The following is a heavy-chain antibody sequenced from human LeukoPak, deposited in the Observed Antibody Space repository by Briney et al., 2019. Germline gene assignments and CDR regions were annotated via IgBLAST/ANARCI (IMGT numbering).Heavy chain of an antibody. Sequence: TGGSLRLSCAASGFTFDDYGMSWVRQAPGKGLEWVSSFGTRSTSIYHAGSVKGRFAISRDNAKNSLYLQMNSLRAEDTALYYCAREVSEGFDFWGQGTLVTVSS. CDR1: GFTFDDYG. D-gene: IGHD3-22*01. CDR3: AREVSEGFDF. J-gene: IGHJ4*02. V-gene: IGHV3-21*01. CDR2: FGTRSTSI.